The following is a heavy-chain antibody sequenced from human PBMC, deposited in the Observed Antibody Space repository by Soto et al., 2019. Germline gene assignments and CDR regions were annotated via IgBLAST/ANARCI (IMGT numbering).Heavy chain of an antibody. V-gene: IGHV3-53*01. D-gene: IGHD1-26*01. J-gene: IGHJ4*02. CDR3: ATGSRNVGIGDFDS. CDR2: LVSGGST. CDR1: GFKAGCSY. Sequence: PGGSLRLSCAASGFKAGCSYVTWVRQVPGEGLEWDTDLVSGGSTHSADSVTGRFHVSRVVAHHTVSLHMSSLRAEDTAVYFCATGSRNVGIGDFDSWGVGTLVTVSS.